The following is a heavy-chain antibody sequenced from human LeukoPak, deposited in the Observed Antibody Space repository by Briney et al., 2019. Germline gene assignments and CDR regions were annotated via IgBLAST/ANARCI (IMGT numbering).Heavy chain of an antibody. CDR1: GFTFSSYA. V-gene: IGHV3-23*01. J-gene: IGHJ4*02. CDR2: ISGSGGST. CDR3: AKGRKAIVATMYFDY. Sequence: PGGSLRLSCAASGFTFSSYAMSWVRQAPGKGLEWVSAISGSGGSTYYADSVKGRFTISRDNSKNTLYLQMNSLRAEDTAVYYCAKGRKAIVATMYFDYWGQGTLVTVSS. D-gene: IGHD5-12*01.